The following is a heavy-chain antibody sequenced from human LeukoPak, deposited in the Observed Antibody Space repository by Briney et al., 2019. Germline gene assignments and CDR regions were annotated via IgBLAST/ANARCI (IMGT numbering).Heavy chain of an antibody. J-gene: IGHJ4*02. V-gene: IGHV3-20*04. D-gene: IGHD5-12*01. CDR2: INWNGGST. CDR3: ARDYSGYDCAAVCPMGY. CDR1: GFTFDDYG. Sequence: RPGGSLRLSCAASGFTFDDYGMSWVRQAPGKGLEWVSGINWNGGSTGYADSVKGRFTISRDNAKNSLYLQMNSLRAEDTALYYCARDYSGYDCAAVCPMGYWGQGTLVTVSS.